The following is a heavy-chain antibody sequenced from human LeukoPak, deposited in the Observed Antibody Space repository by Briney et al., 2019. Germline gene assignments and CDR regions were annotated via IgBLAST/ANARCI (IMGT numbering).Heavy chain of an antibody. J-gene: IGHJ4*02. CDR3: ARLAYSSSWYY. V-gene: IGHV5-51*01. D-gene: IGHD6-13*01. Sequence: GESLKISCMGSGYSLTNHWIAWVRQMPGKGLEWMGIIYPGDSDTRYSPSFQGQVTISADKSTSTAYLQWSSLKASDTAMYYCARLAYSSSWYYWGQGTLVTVSS. CDR2: IYPGDSDT. CDR1: GYSLTNHW.